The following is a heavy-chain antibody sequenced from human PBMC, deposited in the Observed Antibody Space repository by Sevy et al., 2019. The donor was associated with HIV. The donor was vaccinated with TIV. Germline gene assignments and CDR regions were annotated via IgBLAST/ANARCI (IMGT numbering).Heavy chain of an antibody. Sequence: GGSLRLSCATSGFIFKNYWMHWVRHVPGKGLVWVSRINSDGSSATYADSVKGRFTISRDNAKNTLYLQMNSLRAEDTAIYYCARSPNVHRGWGQGTLVTVSS. CDR1: GFIFKNYW. CDR2: INSDGSSA. V-gene: IGHV3-74*01. J-gene: IGHJ4*02. D-gene: IGHD3-10*01. CDR3: ARSPNVHRG.